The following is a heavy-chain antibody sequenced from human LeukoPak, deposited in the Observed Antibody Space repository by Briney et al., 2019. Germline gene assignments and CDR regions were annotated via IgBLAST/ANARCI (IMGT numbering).Heavy chain of an antibody. CDR2: MSGDGRSI. CDR1: GLTFRSYC. J-gene: IGHJ4*02. D-gene: IGHD3-22*01. Sequence: GGSLRLSCAASGLTFRSYCMHWVRQAPGKGLVWVSRMSGDGRSIRYADSLRWRFTISRDNDKNTLYLQMNSLRAEDTAVYYCDITPYYYDSSGLFDYWGQGTLVTVSS. CDR3: DITPYYYDSSGLFDY. V-gene: IGHV3-74*01.